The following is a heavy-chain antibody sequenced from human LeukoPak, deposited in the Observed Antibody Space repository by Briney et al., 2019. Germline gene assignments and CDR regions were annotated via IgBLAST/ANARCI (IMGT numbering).Heavy chain of an antibody. Sequence: GGSLRLSCTGSGFIFGSYWMSWVRQAPGKGREWVANIKPDGSEKFYVDSVKGRFTISRDNAKNSMYLEMNSLTDEDTAVYYCARDGDYAVAYWGQGTLVTVSS. CDR1: GFIFGSYW. J-gene: IGHJ4*02. V-gene: IGHV3-7*04. CDR2: IKPDGSEK. CDR3: ARDGDYAVAY. D-gene: IGHD4-17*01.